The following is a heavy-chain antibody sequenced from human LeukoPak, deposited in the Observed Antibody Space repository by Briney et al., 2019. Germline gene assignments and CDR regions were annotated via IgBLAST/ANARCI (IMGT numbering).Heavy chain of an antibody. CDR2: ISSDGSNK. Sequence: GRSLRLSCAASGFTFSSSGMHWVRQAPGKGLEWVALISSDGSNKYYADPLKGRFTISRDNSENTLYLQMNSLRPEDTAVYYCYYSGYWGQGTLVTASS. CDR1: GFTFSSSG. CDR3: YYSGY. V-gene: IGHV3-30*03. J-gene: IGHJ4*02. D-gene: IGHD3-10*01.